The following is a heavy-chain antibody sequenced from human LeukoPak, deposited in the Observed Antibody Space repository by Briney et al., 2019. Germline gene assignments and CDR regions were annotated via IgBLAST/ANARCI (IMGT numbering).Heavy chain of an antibody. D-gene: IGHD4-11*01. J-gene: IGHJ3*02. CDR3: ASRLQPHDAFDI. V-gene: IGHV4-61*01. CDR2: IYYSGST. Sequence: PSETLSLTCTVSGGSISSSSYYWSWIRQPPGKGLEWIGYIYYSGSTNYNPSLKSRVTISVDTSKNQFSLKLSSVTAADTAVYYCASRLQPHDAFDIWGQGTMVTVSS. CDR1: GGSISSSSYY.